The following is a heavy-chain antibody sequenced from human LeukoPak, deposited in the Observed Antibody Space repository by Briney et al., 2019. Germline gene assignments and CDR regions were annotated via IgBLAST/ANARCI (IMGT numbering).Heavy chain of an antibody. D-gene: IGHD3-9*01. CDR1: GGTFSSYA. Sequence: ASVKVSCKASGGTFSSYAISWVRQAPGQGLEWMGGIIPIFGTANYAQKFQGRVTITTDESTSTAYMELSSLRSEDTAVYYCAGTYYDILTYYFDYWGQGILVTVSS. J-gene: IGHJ4*02. CDR2: IIPIFGTA. V-gene: IGHV1-69*05. CDR3: AGTYYDILTYYFDY.